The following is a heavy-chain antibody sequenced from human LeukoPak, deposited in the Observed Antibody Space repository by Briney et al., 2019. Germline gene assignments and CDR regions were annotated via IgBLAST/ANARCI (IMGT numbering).Heavy chain of an antibody. CDR3: ARDETQWLDLGDAFDI. J-gene: IGHJ3*02. CDR1: GYTFTSYG. V-gene: IGHV1-18*01. CDR2: ISAYNGNT. Sequence: ASVKVSCKASGYTFTSYGISWVRQAPGQGLEWMGWISAYNGNTNYAQKLQGRVTMTTDTSTSTAYMELRSLRSDDTAVYYCARDETQWLDLGDAFDIWGQGTMVTVSS. D-gene: IGHD6-19*01.